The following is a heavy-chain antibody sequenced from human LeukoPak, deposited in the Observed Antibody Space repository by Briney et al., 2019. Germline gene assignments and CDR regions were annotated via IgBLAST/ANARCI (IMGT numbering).Heavy chain of an antibody. J-gene: IGHJ4*02. CDR2: ISGSGGST. V-gene: IGHV3-23*01. Sequence: PGGSLRLSCAASGFTFSDYAMSWVRQAPGKGLDWVSAISGSGGSTYYADSVKGRFTISRDNSKNTLYLQMNSLRAEDTAVYYCAKIPDTSGWYEFDHWGQGTLVTVSS. CDR1: GFTFSDYA. D-gene: IGHD6-19*01. CDR3: AKIPDTSGWYEFDH.